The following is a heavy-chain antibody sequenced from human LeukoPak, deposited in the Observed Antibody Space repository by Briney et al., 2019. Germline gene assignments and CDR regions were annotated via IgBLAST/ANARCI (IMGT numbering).Heavy chain of an antibody. V-gene: IGHV1-46*01. J-gene: IGHJ6*03. D-gene: IGHD3-9*01. CDR2: INPSGTGT. CDR1: GYTITNNY. Sequence: ASVKVSCKASGYTITNNYMHWVRQAPGQGLEWMGVINPSGTGTSYAQKFQGRIMSRDTSTSTVYMELSSLRSEDTAVYYCAKGTDYDIHYYYYYMDVWGKGTTVTVS. CDR3: AKGTDYDIHYYYYYMDV.